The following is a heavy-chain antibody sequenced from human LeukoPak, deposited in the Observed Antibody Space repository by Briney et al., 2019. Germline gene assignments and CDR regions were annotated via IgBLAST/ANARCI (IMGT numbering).Heavy chain of an antibody. D-gene: IGHD3-22*01. J-gene: IGHJ4*02. CDR1: GFTFSSYA. V-gene: IGHV3-23*01. CDR2: ISGSGGST. CDR3: AKGLDYDSSGSDY. Sequence: GGSLRLSCAASGFTFSSYAMSWVRQAPGKGLEWVSAISGSGGSTYYADSVKGRFTISRDNSKNTLYLQMNSLRAGDTAVYYCAKGLDYDSSGSDYWGQGTLVTVSS.